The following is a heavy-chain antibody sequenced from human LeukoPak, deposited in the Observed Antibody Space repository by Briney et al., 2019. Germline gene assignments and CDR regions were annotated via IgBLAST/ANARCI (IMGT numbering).Heavy chain of an antibody. CDR1: GYTFTSHD. J-gene: IGHJ4*02. CDR2: MNPNSGNT. V-gene: IGHV1-8*01. Sequence: ASVKVSCKASGYTFTSHDINWVRQATGQGLEWMGWMNPNSGNTGYAQKFQGRATMTRNTSISTAYMELSSLRSEDTAVYYCARDYSSSKSWDYWGQGTLVTVSS. D-gene: IGHD6-6*01. CDR3: ARDYSSSKSWDY.